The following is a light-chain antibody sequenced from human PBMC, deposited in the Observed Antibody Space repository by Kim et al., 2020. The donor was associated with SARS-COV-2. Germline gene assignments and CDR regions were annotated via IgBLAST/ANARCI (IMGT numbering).Light chain of an antibody. V-gene: IGLV3-27*01. CDR3: YAASASDNSHV. Sequence: SYELTQPSSVSVSPGQTARITCSGDVLAKSSARWFQHKPGQAPILLIYKDTKRPSEIPARFSGSSSGTTVTLTISGAQVEDEADYYCYAASASDNSHVFGTGTKVTVL. CDR1: VLAKSS. J-gene: IGLJ1*01. CDR2: KDT.